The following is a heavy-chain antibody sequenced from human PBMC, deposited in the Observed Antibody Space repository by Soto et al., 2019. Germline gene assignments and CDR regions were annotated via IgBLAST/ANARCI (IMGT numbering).Heavy chain of an antibody. CDR1: GFSFSIYE. CDR2: IGTAGDP. Sequence: EVQLVESGGGLVQPGGSLRLSCVASGFSFSIYEMHWVRQATGKGLEWVAGIGTAGDPYYPDSVKGRFTISRENAKNSLYLHMNSLRAGDTAVYYCSRVNSTSSAGMDVWGQGTTVTVSS. V-gene: IGHV3-13*05. J-gene: IGHJ6*02. CDR3: SRVNSTSSAGMDV. D-gene: IGHD6-6*01.